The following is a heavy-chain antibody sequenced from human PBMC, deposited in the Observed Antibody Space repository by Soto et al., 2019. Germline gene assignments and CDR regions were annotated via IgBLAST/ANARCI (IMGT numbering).Heavy chain of an antibody. Sequence: QVQLVQSGAEVKKPGASVKVSCKASGYTFSNYALHWVRQAPGQRLEWMGWINAGNGNTKYSQKFQGRVTFTRDTSASTAYMELSSLRSEDTAVYYCASPSYGSGSYYWGQGTLVTVSS. D-gene: IGHD3-10*01. J-gene: IGHJ4*02. V-gene: IGHV1-3*01. CDR2: INAGNGNT. CDR3: ASPSYGSGSYY. CDR1: GYTFSNYA.